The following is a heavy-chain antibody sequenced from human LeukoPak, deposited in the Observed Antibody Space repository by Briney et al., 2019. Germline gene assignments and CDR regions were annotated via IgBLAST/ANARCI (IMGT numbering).Heavy chain of an antibody. Sequence: PGGSLRLSCAASGFTFSDYAMHWVRQAPGKGLEWVAFIRNDGSNKYYADSVKGRFTISRDNSKNTLYLQMNSLRAEDTAVYYCAKGWSAVDTDYYYGMDVWGQGTTVTVSS. V-gene: IGHV3-30*02. D-gene: IGHD5-18*01. CDR1: GFTFSDYA. CDR2: IRNDGSNK. J-gene: IGHJ6*02. CDR3: AKGWSAVDTDYYYGMDV.